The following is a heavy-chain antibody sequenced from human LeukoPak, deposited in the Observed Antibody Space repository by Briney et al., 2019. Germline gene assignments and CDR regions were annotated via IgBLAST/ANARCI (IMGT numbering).Heavy chain of an antibody. J-gene: IGHJ6*02. CDR2: IYYSGST. CDR3: ATFLSSYGSGSYHYYYYGMDV. V-gene: IGHV4-39*07. CDR1: GGSISSSSYY. Sequence: SETLSLTCTVSGGSISSSSYYWGWIRQPPGKGLEWIGCIYYSGSTYYKPSLKSRVTISVNTSKNQFSLKLSSVTAADTAVYYCATFLSSYGSGSYHYYYYGMDVWGQGTTVTVSS. D-gene: IGHD3-10*01.